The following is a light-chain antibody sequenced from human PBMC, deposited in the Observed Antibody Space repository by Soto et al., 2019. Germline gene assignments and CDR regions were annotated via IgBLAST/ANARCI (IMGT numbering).Light chain of an antibody. Sequence: QSVLTQPPSVSGAPGPRVTISCTGSSSKIGAGYDVHWYQQLPGTAPKLLIYGNSNRPSRVPDRFSGSKSGTSASLAIAVLQAEDEADYYCQSSESSLSGGVFGGGTKLTVL. V-gene: IGLV1-40*01. CDR3: QSSESSLSGGV. CDR1: SSKIGAGYD. J-gene: IGLJ3*02. CDR2: GNS.